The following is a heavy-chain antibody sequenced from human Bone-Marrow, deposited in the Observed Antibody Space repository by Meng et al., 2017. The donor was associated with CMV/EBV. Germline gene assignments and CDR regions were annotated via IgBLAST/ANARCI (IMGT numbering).Heavy chain of an antibody. CDR1: GGSINSYY. D-gene: IGHD3-22*01. CDR3: AREGAYYYDSSGYYSGDAFDI. Sequence: GSLRLSCTVSGGSINSYYWSWIRQPPGKGLEWIGYIYYSGSTNYNPSLKSRVTISVDTSKNQFSLKLSSVTAADTAVYYCAREGAYYYDSSGYYSGDAFDIWGQGTMFTVSS. CDR2: IYYSGST. V-gene: IGHV4-59*01. J-gene: IGHJ3*02.